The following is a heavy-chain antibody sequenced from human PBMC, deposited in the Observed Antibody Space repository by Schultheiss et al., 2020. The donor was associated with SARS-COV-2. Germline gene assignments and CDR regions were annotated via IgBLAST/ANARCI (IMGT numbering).Heavy chain of an antibody. D-gene: IGHD6-13*01. Sequence: GESLKISCAASGFTFSSYGMHWVRQAPGKGLEWVAVIWYDGSNKYYADSVKGRFTISRDNSKNTLYLQMNSLRAEDTAVYYCARDGWQLAPRSAFDIWGQGTMVTVSS. V-gene: IGHV3-33*01. CDR1: GFTFSSYG. CDR2: IWYDGSNK. CDR3: ARDGWQLAPRSAFDI. J-gene: IGHJ3*02.